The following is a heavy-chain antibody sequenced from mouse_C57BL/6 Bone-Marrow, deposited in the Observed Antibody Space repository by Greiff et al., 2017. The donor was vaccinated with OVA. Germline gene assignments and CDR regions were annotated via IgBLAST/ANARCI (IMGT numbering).Heavy chain of an antibody. CDR2: ISYDGSN. V-gene: IGHV3-6*01. J-gene: IGHJ1*03. D-gene: IGHD1-1*01. CDR1: GYSITSGYY. CDR3: ASSIITPYWYFDV. Sequence: EVQLQESGPGLVKPSQSLSLTCSVTGYSITSGYYWNWIRQFPGNKLEWMGYISYDGSNNYNPSLKNRISITRDTSKNQFFLKLNSVTTEDTATYYCASSIITPYWYFDVWGTGTTVTVSS.